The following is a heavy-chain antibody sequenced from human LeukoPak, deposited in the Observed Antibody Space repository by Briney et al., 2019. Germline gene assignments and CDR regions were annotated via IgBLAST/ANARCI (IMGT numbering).Heavy chain of an antibody. V-gene: IGHV1-46*01. J-gene: IGHJ1*01. CDR2: INPSGGST. D-gene: IGHD3-22*01. CDR1: GYTFTSYY. CDR3: ARDQVTADSSGYYASGYFQH. Sequence: ASVKVSCKASGYTFTSYYMHWVRQAPGQGLEWMGIINPSGGSTSYAQKFQGRVTMTRDTSTSTVYMELSSLRSEDTAVYYCARDQVTADSSGYYASGYFQHWGQGILVTVSS.